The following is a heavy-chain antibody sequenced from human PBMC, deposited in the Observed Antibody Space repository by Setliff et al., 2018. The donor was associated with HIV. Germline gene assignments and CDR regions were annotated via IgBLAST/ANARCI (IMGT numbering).Heavy chain of an antibody. V-gene: IGHV4-59*12. D-gene: IGHD3-9*01. CDR1: GGSISNYY. Sequence: SETLSLTCTVSGGSISNYYWSWIRQPPGKGLEWIGCGTFRYNPSLESRLSISVDTSSNHFSLELRSVTDADTAVYYCAREGMGRLTGSLDLWGQGSLVTVSS. J-gene: IGHJ5*02. CDR2: GTF. CDR3: AREGMGRLTGSLDL.